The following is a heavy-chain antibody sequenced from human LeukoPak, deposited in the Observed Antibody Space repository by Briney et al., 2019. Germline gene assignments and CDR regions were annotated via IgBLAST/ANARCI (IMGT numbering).Heavy chain of an antibody. CDR3: ARARTGSIRFFDY. V-gene: IGHV3-72*01. CDR2: IRNKANSHTT. J-gene: IGHJ4*02. CDR1: GFTFSGYA. D-gene: IGHD3-16*01. Sequence: GGSLRLSCAASGFTFSGYAMSWVRQAPGKGLEWVGRIRNKANSHTTEYAASVKGRFTFSRDDSKNSLYLQMNSLEIEDTAIYYCARARTGSIRFFDYWGQGTLVTVSS.